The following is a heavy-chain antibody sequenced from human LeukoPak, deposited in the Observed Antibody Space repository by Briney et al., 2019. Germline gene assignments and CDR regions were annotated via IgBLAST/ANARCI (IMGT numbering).Heavy chain of an antibody. D-gene: IGHD3-10*01. V-gene: IGHV3-30-3*01. Sequence: GGSLRLSCAASGFTFSSYAMHWVRQAPGKGLEWVAVISYDGSNKYYADSVKGRFTISRDNSKNTLYLQMNSLRAEDTAVYYCAKGFVGYGSGSYYIPRIVYGMDVWGQGTTVTVSS. CDR3: AKGFVGYGSGSYYIPRIVYGMDV. CDR2: ISYDGSNK. J-gene: IGHJ6*02. CDR1: GFTFSSYA.